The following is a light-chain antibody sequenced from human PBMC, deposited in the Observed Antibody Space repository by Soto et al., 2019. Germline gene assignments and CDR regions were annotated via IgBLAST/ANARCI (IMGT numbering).Light chain of an antibody. CDR3: QQYNNWPPWT. CDR2: GAS. Sequence: EIVMTQSPATLSVSPGERATLSCRASQSVSSNLAWYPQKTGQAPRLLIYGASTRATGIPARFSGSGSGTEVTVVISSLQAEDFAVYYCQQYNNWPPWTFGQGTKLELK. CDR1: QSVSSN. J-gene: IGKJ2*02. V-gene: IGKV3-15*01.